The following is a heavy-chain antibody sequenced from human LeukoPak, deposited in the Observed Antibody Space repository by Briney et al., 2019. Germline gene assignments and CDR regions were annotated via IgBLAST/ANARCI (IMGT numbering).Heavy chain of an antibody. D-gene: IGHD2-2*01. J-gene: IGHJ4*02. CDR1: GYTLTELS. CDR2: FDPEDGET. Sequence: GASVKVSRKVSGYTLTELSMHWVRQAPGKGLEWMGGFDPEDGETIYAQKFQGRVTITADESTSTAYMELSSLRSEDTAVYYRARVNSIYSGYQLLMNYWGQGTLVTVSS. V-gene: IGHV1-24*01. CDR3: ARVNSIYSGYQLLMNY.